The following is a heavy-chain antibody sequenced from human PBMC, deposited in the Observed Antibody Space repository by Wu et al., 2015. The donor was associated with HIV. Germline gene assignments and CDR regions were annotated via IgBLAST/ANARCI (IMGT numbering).Heavy chain of an antibody. J-gene: IGHJ6*03. CDR2: INPNSGGT. V-gene: IGHV1-2*02. Sequence: QVQLVQSGAKVKKPGASVKVSCKASGYTFTGYYMHWVRQAPGQGLEWMGWINPNSGGTNYAQKFQGRVTMTRDTSISTAYMELSRLRSDDTAVYYCARGYSGYDFPPDKTYYMDVWGKGTTVTVSS. CDR1: GYTFTGYY. D-gene: IGHD5-12*01. CDR3: ARGYSGYDFPPDKTYYMDV.